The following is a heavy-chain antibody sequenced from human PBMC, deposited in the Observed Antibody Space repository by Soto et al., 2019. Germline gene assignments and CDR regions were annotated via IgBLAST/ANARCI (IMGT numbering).Heavy chain of an antibody. Sequence: SETLSLTYTVSGGSISSYYGSWIRQPPGKGLEWIGYIYYSGSTNYNPSLKSRVTISVDTSKNQFSLKLSSVTAADTAVYYCARHRYCSSTSCSYYYYYGMDVWGQGTTVTVS. CDR1: GGSISSYY. V-gene: IGHV4-59*01. J-gene: IGHJ6*02. D-gene: IGHD2-2*01. CDR3: ARHRYCSSTSCSYYYYYGMDV. CDR2: IYYSGST.